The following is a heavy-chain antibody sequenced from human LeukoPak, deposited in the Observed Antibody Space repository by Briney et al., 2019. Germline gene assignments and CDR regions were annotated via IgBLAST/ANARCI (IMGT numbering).Heavy chain of an antibody. D-gene: IGHD3-10*01. CDR1: GGSTSSYY. CDR2: IYYSGST. CDR3: ARVVVWFGEEVAYGMDV. Sequence: PSETLSLTCTVSGGSTSSYYWSWIRQPPGKGLEWIGYIYYSGSTNYNPSLKSRVTISVDTSKNQFSLKLSSVTAADTAVYYCARVVVWFGEEVAYGMDVWGKGTTVTVSS. V-gene: IGHV4-59*01. J-gene: IGHJ6*04.